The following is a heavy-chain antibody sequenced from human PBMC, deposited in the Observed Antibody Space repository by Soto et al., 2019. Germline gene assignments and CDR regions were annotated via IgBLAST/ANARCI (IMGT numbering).Heavy chain of an antibody. V-gene: IGHV4-34*01. Sequence: SETLSLTCAVYGGSFSGYYWSWIRQPPGKGLEWIGEINHSGSTNYTPSLKSRVTISVDTSKNQFSLKLSSVTAADTAVYYCARVSGAGAFDIWGQGTMVTVSS. D-gene: IGHD3-10*01. CDR1: GGSFSGYY. J-gene: IGHJ3*02. CDR3: ARVSGAGAFDI. CDR2: INHSGST.